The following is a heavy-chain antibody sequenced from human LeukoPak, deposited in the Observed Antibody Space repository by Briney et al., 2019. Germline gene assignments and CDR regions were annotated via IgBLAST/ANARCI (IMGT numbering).Heavy chain of an antibody. D-gene: IGHD6-13*01. CDR2: IIPILGIA. J-gene: IGHJ4*02. CDR1: GGTFSSYA. CDR3: ASLIQGIAAAGTIFDY. Sequence: SVKVSCKASGGTFSSYAISWVRQAPGQGLEWMGRIIPILGIANYAQKFQGRVTITADKSTSTAYVELSSLRSEDTAVYYCASLIQGIAAAGTIFDYWGQGTLVTVSS. V-gene: IGHV1-69*04.